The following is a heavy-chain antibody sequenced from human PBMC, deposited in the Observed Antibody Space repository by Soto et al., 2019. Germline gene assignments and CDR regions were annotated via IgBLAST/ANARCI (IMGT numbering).Heavy chain of an antibody. V-gene: IGHV3-15*07. Sequence: EVQLVESGGGLVKPGGSLRLSCAASDFSISNAWMNWVRQAPGKGLEWVGRIKTRSEGEATDYAAPLKDRFTNSRDDSKNTLFLQMISLKTEDTAVYYCTTGSVEGVWGQGATVIVSS. D-gene: IGHD2-15*01. CDR1: DFSISNAW. J-gene: IGHJ6*01. CDR3: TTGSVEGV. CDR2: IKTRSEGEAT.